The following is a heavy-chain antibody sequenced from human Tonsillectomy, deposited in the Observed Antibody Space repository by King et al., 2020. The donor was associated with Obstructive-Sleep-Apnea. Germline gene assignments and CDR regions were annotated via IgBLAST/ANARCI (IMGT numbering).Heavy chain of an antibody. J-gene: IGHJ4*02. V-gene: IGHV1-2*02. Sequence: QLVQSGAEVKKPGASVKVSCKASGYTFTGYYMHWVRQAPGQGLEWMGWINPNSGGTNYAQKFQGRVTMTRDTSISTAYMELSRLRSDDTAVYYCARKTPDYDILTGYWGLDYWGQGTLVTVSS. CDR2: INPNSGGT. CDR1: GYTFTGYY. CDR3: ARKTPDYDILTGYWGLDY. D-gene: IGHD3-9*01.